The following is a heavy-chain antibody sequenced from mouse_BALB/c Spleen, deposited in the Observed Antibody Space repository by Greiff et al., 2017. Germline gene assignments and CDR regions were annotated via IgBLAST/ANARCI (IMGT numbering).Heavy chain of an antibody. CDR1: GFSLTGYG. CDR2: IWGDGST. CDR3: ARLDDAYAMDD. J-gene: IGHJ4*01. Sequence: VQLKESGPGLVAPSQSLSITCTVSGFSLTGYGVNWVRQPPGKGLEWLGMIWGDGSTDYNSALKSRLSISKDNSKSQVFLKMNSLQTDDTARYYGARLDDAYAMDDWGQGTAVTVSS. V-gene: IGHV2-6-7*01. D-gene: IGHD3-1*01.